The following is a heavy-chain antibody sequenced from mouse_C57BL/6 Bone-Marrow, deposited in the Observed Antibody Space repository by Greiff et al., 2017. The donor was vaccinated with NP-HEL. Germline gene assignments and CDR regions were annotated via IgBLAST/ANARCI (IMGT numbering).Heavy chain of an antibody. CDR2: IWSGGST. V-gene: IGHV2-2*01. CDR1: GFSLTSYG. Sequence: QVQLKESGPGLVQPSQSLSITCTVSGFSLTSYGVHWVRQSPGKGLEWLGVIWSGGSTDYNAAFISRLSISKDNSKSQVFFKMNSLQADDTAIYYWARNRNPLYYGNPYWYFDVWGTGTTVTVSS. CDR3: ARNRNPLYYGNPYWYFDV. J-gene: IGHJ1*03. D-gene: IGHD2-1*01.